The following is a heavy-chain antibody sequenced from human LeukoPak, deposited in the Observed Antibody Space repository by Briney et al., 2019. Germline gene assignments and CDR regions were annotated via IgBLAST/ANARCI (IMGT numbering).Heavy chain of an antibody. J-gene: IGHJ3*02. CDR1: GFTFSSFW. CDR3: ARQYEMATIGTALDI. V-gene: IGHV3-74*01. Sequence: GGSLRLSCAASGFTFSSFWMHWVRQAPGKGLVWVSRINSDGSSTSYADSVKGRFTISRDNAKNTLYLQMNSLRAEDTAVYYCARQYEMATIGTALDIWGQGTMVTVSP. D-gene: IGHD5-24*01. CDR2: INSDGSST.